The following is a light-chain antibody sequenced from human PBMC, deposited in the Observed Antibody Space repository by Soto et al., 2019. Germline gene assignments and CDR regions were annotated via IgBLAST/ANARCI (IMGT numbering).Light chain of an antibody. CDR2: GAS. Sequence: DIQMTQSPSSLSASVGDRVTISCRASQSISTSLNWYQQKAGTAPRLLIYGASSVKSGVPPRFSGSGSGRDFTLTISSLRPEDSATYFCQETYSSPPWTFGQGTKVDNK. J-gene: IGKJ1*01. V-gene: IGKV1-39*01. CDR3: QETYSSPPWT. CDR1: QSISTS.